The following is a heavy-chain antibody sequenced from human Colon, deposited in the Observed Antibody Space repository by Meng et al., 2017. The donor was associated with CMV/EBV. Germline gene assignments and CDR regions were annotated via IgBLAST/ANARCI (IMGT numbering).Heavy chain of an antibody. J-gene: IGHJ2*01. CDR1: FSSYA. V-gene: IGHV1-69*05. CDR3: ARIYGGNAENPDSYWYFDL. Sequence: FSSYAISWVRQAPGQGLEWMGGIIPIFGTANYAQKFQGRVTITTDESTSTAYMELSSLRSEDTAVYYCARIYGGNAENPDSYWYFDLWGRGTLVTVSS. D-gene: IGHD4-23*01. CDR2: IIPIFGTA.